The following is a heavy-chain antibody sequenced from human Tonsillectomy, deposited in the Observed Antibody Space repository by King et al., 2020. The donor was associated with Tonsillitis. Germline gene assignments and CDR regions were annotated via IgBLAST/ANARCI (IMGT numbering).Heavy chain of an antibody. CDR3: ATYNVEVAGFDY. J-gene: IGHJ4*02. CDR2: INPNSGGT. Sequence: VQLVESGAEVKKPGASVKVSCKASGYIVTDDYMHWVRQAPGQGLEWMGWINPNSGGTNYAQKFQGRVTMTRDTSISTAYMELSRLRSDDTAVFYCATYNVEVAGFDYWGQGTLVTVSS. D-gene: IGHD6-19*01. CDR1: GYIVTDDY. V-gene: IGHV1-2*02.